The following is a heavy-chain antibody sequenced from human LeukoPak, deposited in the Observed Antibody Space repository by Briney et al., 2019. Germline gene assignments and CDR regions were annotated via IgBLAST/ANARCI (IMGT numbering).Heavy chain of an antibody. CDR3: AKLPIAGYYFDY. V-gene: IGHV3-23*01. D-gene: IGHD1-14*01. CDR1: GFTFSSYA. J-gene: IGHJ4*02. Sequence: PGGSLRLSCAASGFTFSSYAMSWVRQAPGKGLEWVSAISGSGDSTYYADSVKGRFTISRDNSKNTLYLQMNSLRAEDTAVYYCAKLPIAGYYFDYWGQGTLVTVSS. CDR2: ISGSGDST.